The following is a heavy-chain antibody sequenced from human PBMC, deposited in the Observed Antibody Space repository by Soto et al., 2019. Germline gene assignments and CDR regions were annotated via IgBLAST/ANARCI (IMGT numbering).Heavy chain of an antibody. Sequence: QVQLVQSGAEVKKPGSSVKVSCKASGGTFSSYTISWVRQAPGQGLEWMGRIIPILGIANYAQKFQGRVTITADKSTSTAYMELSSLRSEDTAVYYCAGYSGYDGLSGDVWGKGTTVTVSS. V-gene: IGHV1-69*02. D-gene: IGHD5-12*01. CDR3: AGYSGYDGLSGDV. CDR2: IIPILGIA. CDR1: GGTFSSYT. J-gene: IGHJ6*04.